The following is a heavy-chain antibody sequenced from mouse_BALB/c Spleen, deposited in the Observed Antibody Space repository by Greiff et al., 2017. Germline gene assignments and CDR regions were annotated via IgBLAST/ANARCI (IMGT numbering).Heavy chain of an antibody. CDR3: ARDYYGSEDY. J-gene: IGHJ4*01. D-gene: IGHD1-1*01. V-gene: IGHV1-67*01. Sequence: VQLQQSGREVVRPGVSGKISCAGSGFTFSDFAIHWVSQSPAKGLEWIGCIITYNGNTNYTQKFKGKATMTGDKASSTAYMELARLTSEDAAIYYCARDYYGSEDYWGQGTSVTVSS. CDR1: GFTFSDFA. CDR2: IITYNGNT.